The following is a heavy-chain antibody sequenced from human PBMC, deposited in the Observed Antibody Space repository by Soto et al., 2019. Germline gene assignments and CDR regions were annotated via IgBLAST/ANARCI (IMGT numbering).Heavy chain of an antibody. Sequence: PGGSLRLSCAASGFTFSGYSMFWVRQAPGKGLEYVSAINTNGVNTFYAKSVKGRFTISRDNSKNTMYLQMGSLRAEDMAVYYCARGRVEYSSGWATYFDYWGQGTLVTVSS. J-gene: IGHJ4*02. CDR2: INTNGVNT. CDR3: ARGRVEYSSGWATYFDY. V-gene: IGHV3-64*01. CDR1: GFTFSGYS. D-gene: IGHD6-19*01.